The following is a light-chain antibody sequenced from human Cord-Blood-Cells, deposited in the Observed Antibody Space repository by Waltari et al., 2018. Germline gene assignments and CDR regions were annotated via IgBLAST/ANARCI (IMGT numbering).Light chain of an antibody. Sequence: IQLTQSPSSLSASVGDRVTITCRASQGISSYLAWYQQKPGKAPKLLIYAASTLQSGVPSRFSGSGSGTDFTRTISSLQPEDCATYYWQQRNSYPYTFGQGTKLE. CDR3: QQRNSYPYT. CDR1: QGISSY. V-gene: IGKV1-9*01. CDR2: AAS. J-gene: IGKJ2*01.